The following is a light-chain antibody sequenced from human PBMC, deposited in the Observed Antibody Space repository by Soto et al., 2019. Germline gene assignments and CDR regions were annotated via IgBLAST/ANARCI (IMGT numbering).Light chain of an antibody. CDR2: VAS. J-gene: IGKJ2*02. CDR1: QSISSC. Sequence: DMQICNSPFPLTASLGDRVTIACRASQSISSCFAWYQQNPGKAPKLLIIVASNMDSGFPSRFRGSGSGTEFTLTISSLQPEDFATYYCQQDNTNRCTFGQGSRLEI. CDR3: QQDNTNRCT. V-gene: IGKV1-5*01.